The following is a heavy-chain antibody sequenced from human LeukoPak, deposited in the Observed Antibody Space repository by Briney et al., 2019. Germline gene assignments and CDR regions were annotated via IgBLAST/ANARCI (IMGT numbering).Heavy chain of an antibody. J-gene: IGHJ4*02. CDR3: ARGSVLTDFDY. CDR2: IYHSGST. Sequence: SETLSLTCAVSGGSISSGGYSWSWLRQPQGKGLEWIGYIYHSGSTYYNPPLKSRVTISVDRSKNQFSLKLSSVTAADTAVYYCARGSVLTDFDYWGQGTLVTVSS. CDR1: GGSISSGGYS. D-gene: IGHD7-27*01. V-gene: IGHV4-30-2*01.